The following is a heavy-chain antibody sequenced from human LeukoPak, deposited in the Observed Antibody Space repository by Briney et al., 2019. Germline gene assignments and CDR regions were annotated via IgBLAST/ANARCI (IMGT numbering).Heavy chain of an antibody. V-gene: IGHV3-9*01. CDR3: AKAKGFAAIYYFDY. Sequence: GGSLRLSCVASGFTLRDYAMHWVRQVPGKGLEWISGISFNTASIDYADSVKGRFVISRDNANNSLYLQMNSLTPEDTAWYFCAKAKGFAAIYYFDYWGPGALVVASS. J-gene: IGHJ4*02. D-gene: IGHD3-10*01. CDR2: ISFNTASI. CDR1: GFTLRDYA.